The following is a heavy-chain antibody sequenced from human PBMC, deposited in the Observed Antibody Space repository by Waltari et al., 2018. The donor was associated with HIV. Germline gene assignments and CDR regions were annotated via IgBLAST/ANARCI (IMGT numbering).Heavy chain of an antibody. CDR3: ASPSGGLVAFDI. J-gene: IGHJ3*02. Sequence: QVQLVQSGAEVKKPGSSVKVSCKASGGTFSSYAISWVRQAPGQGLEWMGRIIPILGIANYAQKFQGRVTITADKSTSTAYMELSSLRSEDTAVYYCASPSGGLVAFDIWGQGTMVTVSS. CDR2: IIPILGIA. CDR1: GGTFSSYA. D-gene: IGHD3-10*01. V-gene: IGHV1-69*04.